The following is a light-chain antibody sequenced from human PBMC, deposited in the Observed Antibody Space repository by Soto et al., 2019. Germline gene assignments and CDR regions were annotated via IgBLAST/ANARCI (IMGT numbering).Light chain of an antibody. J-gene: IGKJ2*01. V-gene: IGKV3-15*01. CDR2: GAS. CDR3: QQYNNWPRT. CDR1: QSVSSN. Sequence: EIVMTQSPVTLSVSPGERATLSCRASQSVSSNLAWYQQKPGQSPRLLIYGASTRATGVPARFSGSGSGTEFTLTIGSLQSEDFAVYYCQQYNNWPRTFGQGTKLEIK.